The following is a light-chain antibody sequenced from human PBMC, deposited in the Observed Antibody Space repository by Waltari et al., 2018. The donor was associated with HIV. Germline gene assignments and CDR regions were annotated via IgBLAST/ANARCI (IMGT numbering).Light chain of an antibody. V-gene: IGLV1-47*01. CDR1: SSNIGSNY. CDR3: AAWDDSLSAL. CDR2: RTD. J-gene: IGLJ2*01. Sequence: QSVLTQPPSASGTPGQRVTISCSGASSNIGSNYGYWYQELPGTAPKLLIYRTDQLPSGVPDRFSGSKSGTSASLAISGLRSEDEADYYCAAWDDSLSALFGGGTKLTVL.